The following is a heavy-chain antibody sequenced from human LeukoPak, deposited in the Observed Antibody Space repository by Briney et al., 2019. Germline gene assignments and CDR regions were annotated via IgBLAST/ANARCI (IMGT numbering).Heavy chain of an antibody. V-gene: IGHV4-39*01. Sequence: SETLSLTCSVSGGSISGSSSYWGWIRQPPGKGLEWIASISYSGSTYYNASLKSRVTISVDTPKNQVSLKLSSVTAADTAVYYCARRLGVPGKTVLDYWGQGTLVTASS. J-gene: IGHJ4*02. D-gene: IGHD6-19*01. CDR3: ARRLGVPGKTVLDY. CDR2: ISYSGST. CDR1: GGSISGSSSY.